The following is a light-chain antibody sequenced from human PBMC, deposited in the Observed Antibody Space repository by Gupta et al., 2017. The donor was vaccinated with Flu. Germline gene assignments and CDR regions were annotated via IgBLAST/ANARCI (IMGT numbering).Light chain of an antibody. CDR2: QVS. CDR3: MQGPRWPWA. CDR1: QNLVYSDGNTY. V-gene: IGKV2-30*01. J-gene: IGKJ1*01. Sequence: DVVMTQSQLSLPVTLGQPASISCRSSQNLVYSDGNTYLHWFQQRPGQSPRRLIHQVSYRGSGVPDRFSGSGSGTNFTLKISRVEAEDVGVYFCMQGPRWPWAFGQGTKVEIK.